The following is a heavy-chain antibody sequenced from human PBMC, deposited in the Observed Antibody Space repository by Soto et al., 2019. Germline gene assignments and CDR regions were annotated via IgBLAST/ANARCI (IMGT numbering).Heavy chain of an antibody. V-gene: IGHV5-51*01. CDR1: GYSFPNYW. J-gene: IGHJ6*02. CDR2: IYPGDSDT. D-gene: IGHD2-15*01. CDR3: ARHGKVVARRSTANYYYYGMDV. Sequence: LGESLKISCKGSGYSFPNYWIGWVRQMPGKGLEWMGIIYPGDSDTRYSPPFQGQVTIPAEKSISTAYLPWSSLKASDTAMFYFARHGKVVARRSTANYYYYGMDVWGQGTTVTVSS.